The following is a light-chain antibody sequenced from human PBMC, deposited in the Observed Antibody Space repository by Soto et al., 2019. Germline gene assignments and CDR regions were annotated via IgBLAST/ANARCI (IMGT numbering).Light chain of an antibody. CDR3: QQYNSFPYI. Sequence: DIQMTQSPSTLSASVGDRVTVTCRASQSLNRWLAWYQQRPGKAPKLLIYDASELESGVPSRFSGSGSGTEFTLTISSLQPDYFATYYCQQYNSFPYIFGQGTKLEIK. V-gene: IGKV1-5*01. CDR2: DAS. CDR1: QSLNRW. J-gene: IGKJ2*01.